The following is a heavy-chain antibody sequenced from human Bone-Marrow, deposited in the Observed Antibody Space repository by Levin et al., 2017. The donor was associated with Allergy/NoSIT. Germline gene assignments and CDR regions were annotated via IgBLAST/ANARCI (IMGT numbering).Heavy chain of an antibody. CDR1: GFTFSSYG. Sequence: QPGGSLRLSCAASGFTFSSYGMHWVRQAPGKGLEWVAVIWYDGSNKYYADSVKGRFTISRDNSKNTLYLQMNSLRAEDTAVYYCARDSAYYDFWSGYSGWFDPWGQGTLVTVSS. D-gene: IGHD3-3*01. CDR3: ARDSAYYDFWSGYSGWFDP. J-gene: IGHJ5*02. CDR2: IWYDGSNK. V-gene: IGHV3-33*01.